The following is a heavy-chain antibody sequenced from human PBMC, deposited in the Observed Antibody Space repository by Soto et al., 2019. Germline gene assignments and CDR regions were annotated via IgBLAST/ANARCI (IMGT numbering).Heavy chain of an antibody. V-gene: IGHV3-11*01. D-gene: IGHD6-19*01. CDR3: AREIDYSSGCFDY. J-gene: IGHJ4*02. CDR2: VTSSGGSI. Sequence: GGSLRLSCEASGFSFSDYYMSWIRQAPGKGLEWISYVTSSGGSIYYADSVKGRFTISRDNAKNSLYLQMNSLRVEDTAVYYCAREIDYSSGCFDYWGQGTLVTVSS. CDR1: GFSFSDYY.